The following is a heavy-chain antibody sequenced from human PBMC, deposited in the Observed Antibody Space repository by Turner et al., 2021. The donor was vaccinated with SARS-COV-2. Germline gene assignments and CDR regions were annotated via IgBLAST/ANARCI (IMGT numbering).Heavy chain of an antibody. Sequence: QVQLQESGPGLVKHSETLSLTCTVSGGTISSYYWSWIRQPPGKGLEWIGYIYFSGSTNYNPSLKSRVTISVDTSKNQFSLKLSSVTAADTAVYYCARVVPIGVYGSGSYDHGMDVWGQGTTVTVSS. V-gene: IGHV4-59*01. CDR3: ARVVPIGVYGSGSYDHGMDV. D-gene: IGHD3-10*01. J-gene: IGHJ6*02. CDR1: GGTISSYY. CDR2: IYFSGST.